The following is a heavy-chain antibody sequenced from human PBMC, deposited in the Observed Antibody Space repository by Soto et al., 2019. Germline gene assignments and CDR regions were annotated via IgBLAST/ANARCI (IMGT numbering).Heavy chain of an antibody. CDR3: ARVSSGWWYFAY. D-gene: IGHD6-19*01. Sequence: SETLSLTCTVSGGSISSGNDYWSWVRQPPGQGLEWIGYIYTSGRTYYNPSLKSRVTISVNTSKNQFSLKLTSVTAADTAVYYCARVSSGWWYFAYWGQGTLVTVSS. J-gene: IGHJ4*02. V-gene: IGHV4-61*01. CDR1: GGSISSGNDY. CDR2: IYTSGRT.